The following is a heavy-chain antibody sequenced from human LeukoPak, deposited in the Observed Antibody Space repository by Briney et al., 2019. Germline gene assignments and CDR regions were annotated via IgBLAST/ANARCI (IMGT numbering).Heavy chain of an antibody. Sequence: GGSLRLSCTASEFSFSNYGMSWVRQAPGKGLEWVSAISGSGGSTYYADSVKGRFTISRDNSKNTLYLQMNSLRAEDTAVYYCANTYDGYFDYWGQGTLVTVSS. V-gene: IGHV3-23*01. CDR2: ISGSGGST. J-gene: IGHJ4*02. D-gene: IGHD3-22*01. CDR3: ANTYDGYFDY. CDR1: EFSFSNYG.